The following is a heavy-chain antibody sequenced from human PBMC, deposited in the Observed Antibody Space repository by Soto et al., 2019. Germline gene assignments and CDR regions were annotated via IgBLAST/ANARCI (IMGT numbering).Heavy chain of an antibody. CDR2: IYYSGST. J-gene: IGHJ5*02. CDR3: ASALYGSGRRCSFDP. CDR1: GVSVISGSYY. V-gene: IGHV4-61*01. D-gene: IGHD2-15*01. Sequence: SATLSLTCTVSGVSVISGSYYWILIRQPPGKGLEWIGYIYYSGSTNYNPSLKSRVTISVDTSKNQFSLKLSSVTAADTAVYYCASALYGSGRRCSFDPRGQGTLVTVSS.